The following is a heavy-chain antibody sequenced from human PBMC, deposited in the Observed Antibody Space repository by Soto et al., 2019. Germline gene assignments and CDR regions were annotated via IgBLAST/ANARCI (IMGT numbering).Heavy chain of an antibody. V-gene: IGHV5-51*01. CDR2: IYPGDSDT. CDR1: GYSFTSYW. D-gene: IGHD5-18*01. CDR3: ARTGAPDTAMVNDDAFDI. Sequence: GESLEISGRGSGYSFTSYWIGWVRQMPGKGQEWMGIIYPGDSDTRYSPSFQGQVTISADKSISTAYLQRSSLKASDTAMYYCARTGAPDTAMVNDDAFDIWGQGTMVTVSS. J-gene: IGHJ3*02.